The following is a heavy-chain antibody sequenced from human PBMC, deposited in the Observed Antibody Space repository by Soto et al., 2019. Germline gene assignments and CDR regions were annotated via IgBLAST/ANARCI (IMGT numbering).Heavy chain of an antibody. J-gene: IGHJ4*02. CDR1: AW. CDR3: ATAPGYWGSAPLDY. Sequence: AWMNWVRQAPGKGLEWVGRIKSQTDGGTTDYAAPVKGRFTVSRDDSRDTLYLQMDSLKIEDTVVYFCATAPGYWGSAPLDYWGQGTLVTVSS. CDR2: IKSQTDGGTT. D-gene: IGHD7-27*01. V-gene: IGHV3-15*07.